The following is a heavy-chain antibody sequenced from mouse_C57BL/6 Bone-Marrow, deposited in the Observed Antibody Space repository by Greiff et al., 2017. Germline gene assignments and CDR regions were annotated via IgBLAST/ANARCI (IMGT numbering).Heavy chain of an antibody. CDR2: FYPRSGNP. J-gene: IGHJ2*01. V-gene: IGHV1-81*01. CDR1: GYTFTSSG. CDR3: ARGWGSIFDD. D-gene: IGHD1-1*01. Sequence: VQRVESGAELARPGASVKLSCKASGYTFTSSGISWVKQRNGQGLAWIGEFYPRSGNPYSHEKFKGKATLTADISSSTAYMELRSLTSEDSAVYFCARGWGSIFDDWGQGTTLTVSS.